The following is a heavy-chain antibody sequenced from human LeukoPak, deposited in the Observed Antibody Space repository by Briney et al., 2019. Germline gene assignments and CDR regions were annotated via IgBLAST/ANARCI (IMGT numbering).Heavy chain of an antibody. D-gene: IGHD1-1*01. CDR1: GGSISSGSYY. Sequence: SETLSLTCTVSGGSISSGSYYWSWIRQPAGKGLEWIGRIYTSGSNNYNPSLKSRVTISVDTSKNQFSLKLSSVTTADTAVYYCAGGPGYDVFDIWGQGTMVTVSS. CDR2: IYTSGSN. V-gene: IGHV4-61*02. CDR3: AGGPGYDVFDI. J-gene: IGHJ3*02.